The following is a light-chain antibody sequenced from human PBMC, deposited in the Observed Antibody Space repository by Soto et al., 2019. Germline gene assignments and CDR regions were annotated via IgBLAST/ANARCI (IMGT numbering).Light chain of an antibody. Sequence: EIVLTQSPGTLSLSPGEGATLSCRASQIIGSAYLAWYQQKPGQAPRLLIFGASTRATGTPHRFSGSGSGTDFTLTISALESEDVAVYYCQHYGRSPSFGQGTKLEIK. V-gene: IGKV3-20*01. CDR2: GAS. CDR1: QIIGSAY. CDR3: QHYGRSPS. J-gene: IGKJ1*01.